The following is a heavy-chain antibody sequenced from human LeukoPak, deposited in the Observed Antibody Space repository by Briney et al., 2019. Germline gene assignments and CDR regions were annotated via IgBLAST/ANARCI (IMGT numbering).Heavy chain of an antibody. J-gene: IGHJ5*02. CDR2: INPNTGNP. D-gene: IGHD3-16*02. V-gene: IGHV7-4-1*02. Sequence: GASVKVSCKASGYTFTSYAMNWVRQAPGQGLEWMGWINPNTGNPTYAQGFTGRSVFSLDTSVSTTYLQISSLKAEDTAVYYCARAYQRLGGLSFPDQWGQGTLVSVSS. CDR3: ARAYQRLGGLSFPDQ. CDR1: GYTFTSYA.